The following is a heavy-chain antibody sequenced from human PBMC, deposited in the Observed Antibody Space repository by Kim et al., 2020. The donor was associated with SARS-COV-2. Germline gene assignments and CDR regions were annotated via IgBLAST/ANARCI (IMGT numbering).Heavy chain of an antibody. J-gene: IGHJ4*02. CDR3: VTNGGRSGIAVAGTSY. CDR2: ISSNGGST. CDR1: GFTFSSHA. D-gene: IGHD6-19*01. Sequence: GGSLRLSCSASGFTFSSHAMHWVRQAPGKGLEYVSAISSNGGSTYYADSVKGRFTISRDNSKNTLYLQMSSLRAEDTAVYYCVTNGGRSGIAVAGTSYWGQGTLVTVSS. V-gene: IGHV3-64D*09.